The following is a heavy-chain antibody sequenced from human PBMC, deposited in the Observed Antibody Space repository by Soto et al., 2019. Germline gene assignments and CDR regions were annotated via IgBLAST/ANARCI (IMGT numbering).Heavy chain of an antibody. CDR2: IYYSTKT. CDR3: ARANIAAACVVYL. CDR1: GASVSSDTYY. V-gene: IGHV4-61*01. Sequence: QEQLQESGPGLVKPSETLSLTCTVSGASVSSDTYYWSWIRQPPGKGLEWIGYIYYSTKTNFNPSLKSRVAMFVATSKNQFSLILTSVTTADTAVYYCARANIAAACVVYLWRQGTLVTVSS. J-gene: IGHJ4*02. D-gene: IGHD6-13*01.